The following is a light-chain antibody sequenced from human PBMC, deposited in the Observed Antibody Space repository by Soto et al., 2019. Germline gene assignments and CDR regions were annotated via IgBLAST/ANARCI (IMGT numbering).Light chain of an antibody. CDR2: DVS. CDR3: CSYAGSYTSPYV. V-gene: IGLV2-11*01. CDR1: SSDAGGYNY. J-gene: IGLJ1*01. Sequence: QSALTQPRSVSGSPGQSVTISCTGTSSDAGGYNYVSWYQQHPGKAPKLMIYDVSKRPSGVPDRFSGSKSGNTASLTISGLQAEDEADYYCCSYAGSYTSPYVFGTGTKVTVL.